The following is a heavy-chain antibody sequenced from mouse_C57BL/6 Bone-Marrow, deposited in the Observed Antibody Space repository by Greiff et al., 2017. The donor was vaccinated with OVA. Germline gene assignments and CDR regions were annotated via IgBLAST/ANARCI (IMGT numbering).Heavy chain of an antibody. V-gene: IGHV1-64*01. CDR1: GYTFTSYW. Sequence: QVQLQQSGAELVKPGASVKLSCKASGYTFTSYWMHWVKQRPGQGLEWIGMIHPNSGSTNYNEKFKSKATLTVDKSSSTAYMQLSSPTSEDSAVYYCAREWLLRKAYWGQGTLVTVSA. J-gene: IGHJ3*01. D-gene: IGHD2-3*01. CDR2: IHPNSGST. CDR3: AREWLLRKAY.